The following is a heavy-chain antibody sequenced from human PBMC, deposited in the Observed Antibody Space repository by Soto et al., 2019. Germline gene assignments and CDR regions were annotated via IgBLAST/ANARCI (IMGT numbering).Heavy chain of an antibody. CDR1: GGSFSSNA. V-gene: IGHV1-69*06. D-gene: IGHD6-13*01. Sequence: QVQLVQSGAEVKKPGSSVKVSCKASGGSFSSNAISWVRQAPGQGLEWMGGIIPIFGTANYAQNFQGRVTITADKSTGTAYMEVSSLRSEDTAVYYCARAVGHSSSWMMDHWGQGTLVTVSS. CDR3: ARAVGHSSSWMMDH. CDR2: IIPIFGTA. J-gene: IGHJ4*02.